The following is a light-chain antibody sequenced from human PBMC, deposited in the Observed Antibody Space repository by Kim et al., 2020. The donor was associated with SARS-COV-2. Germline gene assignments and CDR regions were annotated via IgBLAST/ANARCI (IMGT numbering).Light chain of an antibody. Sequence: DLQMTQSPSTLSASVGDRVTITYRASQSISIYLAWYQQKPGKAPKLLIYQTSNLESGVPSRFSGSGSGTEFTLTISSLQPDDFATYYCQQYNTYSRTFGQGTKVDIK. V-gene: IGKV1-5*03. CDR2: QTS. CDR3: QQYNTYSRT. CDR1: QSISIY. J-gene: IGKJ1*01.